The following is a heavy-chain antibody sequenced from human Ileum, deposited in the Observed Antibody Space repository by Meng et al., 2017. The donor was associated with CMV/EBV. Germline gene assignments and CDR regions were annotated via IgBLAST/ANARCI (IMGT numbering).Heavy chain of an antibody. CDR2: MNPNSGNT. V-gene: IGHV1-8*01. Sequence: ASVKVSCKASGYTFTSYDINWVRQATGQGLEWMGWMNPNSGNTGYAQNFPGRVTISVDTYKNQFSLKLSSVTAADTAVYYCARANYSNYYYYGMDVWGQGTTVTVSS. CDR3: ARANYSNYYYYGMDV. J-gene: IGHJ6*02. D-gene: IGHD4-11*01. CDR1: GYTFTSYD.